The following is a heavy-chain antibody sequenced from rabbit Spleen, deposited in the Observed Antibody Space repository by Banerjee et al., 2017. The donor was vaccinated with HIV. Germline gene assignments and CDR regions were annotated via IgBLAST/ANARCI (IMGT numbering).Heavy chain of an antibody. V-gene: IGHV1S39*01. CDR2: IDHDGST. J-gene: IGHJ4*01. CDR3: ASDSYDRVGDYGYFDL. D-gene: IGHD2-1*01. CDR1: GFDFSNYG. Sequence: QEQLVESGGGLVQPGGSLKLSCKASGFDFSNYGVSWVRQAPGKGLEWIACIDHDGSTYHANWAKGRFTISKTSSTTVTLQMTSLTAADTATYFCASDSYDRVGDYGYFDLWGPGTLVTVS.